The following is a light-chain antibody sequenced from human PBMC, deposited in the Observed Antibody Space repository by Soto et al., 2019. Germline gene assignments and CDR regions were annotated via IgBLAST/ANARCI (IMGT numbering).Light chain of an antibody. Sequence: QSVLTQPASVSVSPGQSITISCTGANSESGDWNYVSWYQQSPGKAPKLIIYEVNYRPSGVSYRFSGSKSGNTASLTISGLQAEDEADYYCSSFSSDTTLFVFGGGTKLTVL. CDR2: EVN. CDR1: NSESGDWNY. V-gene: IGLV2-14*01. CDR3: SSFSSDTTLFV. J-gene: IGLJ1*01.